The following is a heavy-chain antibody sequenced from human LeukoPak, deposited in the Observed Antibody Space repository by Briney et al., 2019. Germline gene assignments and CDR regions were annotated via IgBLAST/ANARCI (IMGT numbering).Heavy chain of an antibody. D-gene: IGHD3-10*01. Sequence: GGSLRLSCAASGFTFSGFSMSWVRQSPTKGLEWVANIKQDGSERYHVDSVKGRFTISRDNAKNSLSLQMNNLRVEDTAVYYCARAGSHWHYVYWGQGTVVTVSS. CDR2: IKQDGSER. CDR1: GFTFSGFS. V-gene: IGHV3-7*01. J-gene: IGHJ4*02. CDR3: ARAGSHWHYVY.